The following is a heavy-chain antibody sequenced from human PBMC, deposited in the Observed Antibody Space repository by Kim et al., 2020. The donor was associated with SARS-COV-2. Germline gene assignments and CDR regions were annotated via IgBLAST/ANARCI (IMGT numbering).Heavy chain of an antibody. V-gene: IGHV4-39*01. J-gene: IGHJ4*02. D-gene: IGHD3-22*01. Sequence: KSRVTISVDTSKNQFSLKLSSVTAADTAVYYCARRVVWWNYDSSGYPNDYWGQGTLVTVSS. CDR3: ARRVVWWNYDSSGYPNDY.